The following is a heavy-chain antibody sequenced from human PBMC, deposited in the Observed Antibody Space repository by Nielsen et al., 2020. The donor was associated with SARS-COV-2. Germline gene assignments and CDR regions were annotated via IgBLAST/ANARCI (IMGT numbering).Heavy chain of an antibody. Sequence: WIRQPPGKGLVWVSRINSDGSSTSYADSVKGRFTISRDNAKNSLYLQMNSLRAEDTAVYYCARGVAALNWFDPWGQGTLVTVSS. CDR3: ARGVAALNWFDP. V-gene: IGHV3-74*01. D-gene: IGHD6-13*01. CDR2: INSDGSST. J-gene: IGHJ5*02.